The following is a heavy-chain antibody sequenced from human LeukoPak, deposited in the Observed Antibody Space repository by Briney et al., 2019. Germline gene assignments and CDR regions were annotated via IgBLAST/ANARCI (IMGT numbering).Heavy chain of an antibody. CDR3: ARVRRRHYDSSGYLRGTVWFDP. CDR1: GGSFSGYY. D-gene: IGHD3-22*01. CDR2: INHSGST. Sequence: SETLSLTCAVYGGSFSGYYWSWIRQPPGKGLEWIGEINHSGSTNYNPSLKSRVTISVDTSKNQFSLKLSSVPAADTAVYYCARVRRRHYDSSGYLRGTVWFDPWGQGTLVTVSS. J-gene: IGHJ5*02. V-gene: IGHV4-34*01.